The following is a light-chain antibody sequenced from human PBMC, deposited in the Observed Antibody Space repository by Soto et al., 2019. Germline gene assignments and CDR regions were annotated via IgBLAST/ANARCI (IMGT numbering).Light chain of an antibody. CDR3: SSYTSSSTLYVV. J-gene: IGLJ2*01. CDR1: SSDVGGYNY. CDR2: DVS. V-gene: IGLV2-14*01. Sequence: QSALTQPASVSGSPGQSITISCTATSSDVGGYNYVSWYQQHPGKAPKLMIYDVSNRPSGVSNRFSGSKSGNTASLTISGLQAEDEADYYCSSYTSSSTLYVVFGGGTKVTV.